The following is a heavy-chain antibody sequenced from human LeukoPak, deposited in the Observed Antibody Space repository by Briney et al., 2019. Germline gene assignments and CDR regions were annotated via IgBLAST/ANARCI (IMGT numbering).Heavy chain of an antibody. D-gene: IGHD6-19*01. J-gene: IGHJ4*02. CDR1: GYTFTGYY. V-gene: IGHV1-2*02. CDR3: AWSGWYETDYFDY. CDR2: INPNSGGT. Sequence: GASVKVSCKASGYTFTGYYMHLVRRAPGQGLEWMGWINPNSGGTNYAQKFQGRVTMTRDTSISTAYMELSRLRSDDTAVYYCAWSGWYETDYFDYWGQGTLVTVSS.